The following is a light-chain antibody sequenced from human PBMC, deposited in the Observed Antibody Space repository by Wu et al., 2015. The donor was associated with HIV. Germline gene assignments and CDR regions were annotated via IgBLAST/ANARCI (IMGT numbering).Light chain of an antibody. V-gene: IGKV3-15*01. CDR2: GAS. Sequence: EIVLTQSPDTLSVSLGERATLSCRASQSVDSNLAWYQQKPGQAPRLLTSGASTRASGIPARFSGSGSRTEFTLTISSMQSEDFAIYYCQQYNNWPPEVTFGPGTKVDIK. CDR3: QQYNNWPPEVT. CDR1: QSVDSN. J-gene: IGKJ3*01.